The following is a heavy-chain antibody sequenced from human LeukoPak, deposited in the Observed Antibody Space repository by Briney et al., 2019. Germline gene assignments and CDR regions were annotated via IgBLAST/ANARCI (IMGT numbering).Heavy chain of an antibody. CDR3: ARGLGYSSSWGD. J-gene: IGHJ4*02. D-gene: IGHD6-13*01. Sequence: SETLSLTCTVSGGSISSYYWSWIRQPPGKGLEWIGYIDYSGSTNYNPSLKSRVTISVDRSKNQFSLKLSSVTAADTAVYYCARGLGYSSSWGDWGQGTLVTVSS. V-gene: IGHV4-59*12. CDR2: IDYSGST. CDR1: GGSISSYY.